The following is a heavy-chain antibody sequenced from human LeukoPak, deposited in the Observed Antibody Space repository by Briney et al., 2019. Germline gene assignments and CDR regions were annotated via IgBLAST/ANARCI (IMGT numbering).Heavy chain of an antibody. CDR1: GYTFSSYA. V-gene: IGHV3-23*01. CDR3: AKVLAVAGSEDY. CDR2: TSGSGGST. D-gene: IGHD6-19*01. Sequence: PGASLRPSCAASGYTFSSYAMSWVRQAPGKGLEWVSATSGSGGSTYYADSVRGRFTISRDNSKNTLYLQMNSLRAEDTAVYYCAKVLAVAGSEDYWGQGTLVTVSS. J-gene: IGHJ4*02.